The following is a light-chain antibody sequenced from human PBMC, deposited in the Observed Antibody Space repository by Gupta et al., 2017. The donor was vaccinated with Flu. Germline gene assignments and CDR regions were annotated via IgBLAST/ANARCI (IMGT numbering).Light chain of an antibody. Sequence: GDRVTITCRASQGISNYLAWYQQNPGKVPKLLIYAATTLQSGVPSRFSGSGSGTDFTLTISSLQPEDVATYYCQSYNSAPLTFGQGTKVEIK. V-gene: IGKV1-27*01. CDR3: QSYNSAPLT. CDR1: QGISNY. J-gene: IGKJ1*01. CDR2: AAT.